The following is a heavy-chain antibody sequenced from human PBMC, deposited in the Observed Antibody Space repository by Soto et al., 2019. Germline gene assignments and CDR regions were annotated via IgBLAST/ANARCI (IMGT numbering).Heavy chain of an antibody. J-gene: IGHJ6*02. Sequence: QVQLVQSGAEVKKPGSSVKVSCKASGGTFSSYAISWVRQAPGQGLEWMGGIIPIFGTANYAQKFQGRVTISADEPTSPAYMGRSRVRAEDTAVYYCAGPPELTRIYNCCGMDVWGQGTTVTVSS. D-gene: IGHD1-7*01. CDR1: GGTFSSYA. CDR2: IIPIFGTA. CDR3: AGPPELTRIYNCCGMDV. V-gene: IGHV1-69*12.